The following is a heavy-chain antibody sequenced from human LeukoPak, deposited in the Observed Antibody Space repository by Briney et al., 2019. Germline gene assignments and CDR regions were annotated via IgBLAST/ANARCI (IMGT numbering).Heavy chain of an antibody. CDR1: GYTFTGYY. Sequence: GASVKVSCKASGYTFTGYYMHWVRQGPGQGLEWVGWINPNSGGTNYAQKFQGRVTMTRDTSISTACMELSRLRSDDTAVYYCAREVLRYFDWLSDAFDIWGQGTMVTVSS. J-gene: IGHJ3*02. V-gene: IGHV1-2*02. CDR3: AREVLRYFDWLSDAFDI. CDR2: INPNSGGT. D-gene: IGHD3-9*01.